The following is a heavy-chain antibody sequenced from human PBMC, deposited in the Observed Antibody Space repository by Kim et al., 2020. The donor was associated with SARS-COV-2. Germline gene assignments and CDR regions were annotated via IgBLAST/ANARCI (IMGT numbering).Heavy chain of an antibody. CDR3: AKGLKTYSSSWYGGGY. Sequence: GGSLRLSCAASGFTFSTYGMHWVRQAPGKGLEWVVVISYDGSNKYYADSVKGRFTISRDNSKNTLYLQMNSLRAEDTAVYYCAKGLKTYSSSWYGGGYWGQGTLVTVSS. D-gene: IGHD6-13*01. CDR1: GFTFSTYG. J-gene: IGHJ4*02. CDR2: ISYDGSNK. V-gene: IGHV3-30*18.